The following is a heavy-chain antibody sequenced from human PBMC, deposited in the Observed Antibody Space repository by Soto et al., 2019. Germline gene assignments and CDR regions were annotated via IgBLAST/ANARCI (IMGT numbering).Heavy chain of an antibody. CDR1: GGSISSYY. CDR2: IYYSGST. CDR3: ARAGYGDYFDY. V-gene: IGHV4-59*01. Sequence: SETLSLTCTVSGGSISSYYWSWIRQPPGKGLEWIGYIYYSGSTNYNPSLKSRVTISVDTSKNQFSLKLSSVTAADTAVYYCARAGYGDYFDYWGQGTLVTVSS. J-gene: IGHJ4*02. D-gene: IGHD4-17*01.